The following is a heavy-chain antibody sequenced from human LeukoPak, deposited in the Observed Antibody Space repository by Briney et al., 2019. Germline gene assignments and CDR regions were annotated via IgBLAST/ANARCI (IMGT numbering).Heavy chain of an antibody. CDR1: GFTFSSYG. CDR2: IWYDGSNK. D-gene: IGHD6-19*01. V-gene: IGHV3-33*01. CDR3: ARETDSSGWPIDY. J-gene: IGHJ4*02. Sequence: GGSLRLSCAASGFTFSSYGMHWVRQAPGKGLEWVAVIWYDGSNKYYADSVKGRFTISRDNSKNTLYLQMNSPRAEDTAVYYCARETDSSGWPIDYWGQGTLVTVSS.